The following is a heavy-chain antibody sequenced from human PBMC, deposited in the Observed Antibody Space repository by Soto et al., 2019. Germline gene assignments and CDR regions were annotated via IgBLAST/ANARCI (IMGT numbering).Heavy chain of an antibody. Sequence: PGGSLRLSCVASGFSFSGYWMSWVRQAPGKGLEWVANIKQDGTEKYYVDSVKGRFTISRDNAKKSLYLQMNSLRAEDTAVFFCVRGSIGGADYYYGIDVWGQGTTVTVSS. CDR2: IKQDGTEK. CDR1: GFSFSGYW. CDR3: VRGSIGGADYYYGIDV. D-gene: IGHD3-3*02. J-gene: IGHJ6*02. V-gene: IGHV3-7*01.